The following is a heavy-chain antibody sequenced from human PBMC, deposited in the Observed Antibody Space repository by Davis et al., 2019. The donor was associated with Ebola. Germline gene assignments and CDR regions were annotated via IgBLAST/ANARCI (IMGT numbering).Heavy chain of an antibody. CDR1: GYTFTGYY. V-gene: IGHV1-2*04. Sequence: ASVKVSCKASGYTFTGYYMHWVRQAPGQGLEWMGWINPNSGGTNYAQKFQGWVTMTRDTSISTAYMELSRLRSDDTAVYYCARDPGDVSYSNDYWGQGTLVTVSS. CDR3: ARDPGDVSYSNDY. J-gene: IGHJ4*02. CDR2: INPNSGGT. D-gene: IGHD1-26*01.